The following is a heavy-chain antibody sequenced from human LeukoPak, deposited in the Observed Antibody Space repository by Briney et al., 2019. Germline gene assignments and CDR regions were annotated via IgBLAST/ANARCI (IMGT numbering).Heavy chain of an antibody. V-gene: IGHV1-2*04. J-gene: IGHJ4*02. CDR3: ARDYHGSGSLTTFDY. CDR2: INPNSGGT. CDR1: GYTFTGYY. Sequence: ASVKVSCKASGYTFTGYYMHWVRQAPGQGLEWMGRINPNSGGTNYAQKFQGWVTMTRDTSISTAYMELSRLRSEDTAVYYCARDYHGSGSLTTFDYWGQGTLVTVSS. D-gene: IGHD3-10*01.